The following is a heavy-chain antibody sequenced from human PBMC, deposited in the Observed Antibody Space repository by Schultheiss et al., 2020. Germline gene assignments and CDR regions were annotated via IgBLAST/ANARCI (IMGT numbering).Heavy chain of an antibody. CDR2: INPNSGDT. Sequence: ASVKVSCKASGYTFTGYYMHWVLQAPGQGLEWLGWINPNSGDTKFAQKFQGRVTMTRDTSISTAYMELSRLRSDDTAVYYCARVDPGSTSCYWGQGTLVTVSS. CDR1: GYTFTGYY. J-gene: IGHJ4*02. V-gene: IGHV1-2*02. CDR3: ARVDPGSTSCY. D-gene: IGHD2-2*01.